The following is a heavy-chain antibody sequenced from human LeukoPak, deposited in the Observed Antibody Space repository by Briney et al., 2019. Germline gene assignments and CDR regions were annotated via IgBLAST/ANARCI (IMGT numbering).Heavy chain of an antibody. J-gene: IGHJ6*02. CDR3: ARGSVLLWFGELFPDYGMDV. CDR2: IIPILGIA. V-gene: IGHV1-69*04. CDR1: GGTFSSYA. D-gene: IGHD3-10*01. Sequence: SVNASCKASGGTFSSYAISWVRQAPGQGLEWMGRIIPILGIANYAQKFQSRVTITADKSTSTAYMELSSLRCEDTAVYYCARGSVLLWFGELFPDYGMDVWGQGPTVTVSS.